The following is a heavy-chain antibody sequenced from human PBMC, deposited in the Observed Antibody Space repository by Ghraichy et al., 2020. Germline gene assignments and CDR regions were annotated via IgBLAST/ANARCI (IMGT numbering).Heavy chain of an antibody. CDR2: IYYSGST. CDR1: GGSISSGDYY. J-gene: IGHJ5*02. D-gene: IGHD3-10*01. CDR3: ARSHYYGSGSYYPYNWFDP. Sequence: SETLSLTCTVSGGSISSGDYYWSWIRQPPGKGLEWIGYIYYSGSTYYNPSLKSRVTISVDTSKNQFSLKLSSVTAADTAVYYCARSHYYGSGSYYPYNWFDPWGQGTLVTVSS. V-gene: IGHV4-30-4*01.